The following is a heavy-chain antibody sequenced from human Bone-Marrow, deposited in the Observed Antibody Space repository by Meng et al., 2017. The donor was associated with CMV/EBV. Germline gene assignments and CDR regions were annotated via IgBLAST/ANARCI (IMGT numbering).Heavy chain of an antibody. D-gene: IGHD2-2*01. CDR1: GYTFSSYE. J-gene: IGHJ5*02. CDR2: VSAYNGNT. CDR3: ARCGLEVVPAYNWFDP. V-gene: IGHV1-18*01. Sequence: ASVKVSCKASGYTFSSYEINWVRQVPGQGLEWMGWVSAYNGNTNYAQKLQGRVTMTTDTSTSTAYMELRSLRSDDTAVYYCARCGLEVVPAYNWFDPWGQGTLVTVSS.